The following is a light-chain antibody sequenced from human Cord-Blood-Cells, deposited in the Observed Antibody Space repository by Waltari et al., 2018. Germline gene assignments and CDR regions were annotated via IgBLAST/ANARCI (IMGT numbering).Light chain of an antibody. CDR3: SSYTSSSTWV. J-gene: IGLJ3*02. Sequence: QSALTQPASVSGSPGQSITISCTGTSSDVGGYNYVSWYQQHPGKAPILMIYDVSNRPSGVSNRFSGSKSGTTASLTISGLQAEDEADYYCSSYTSSSTWVFGGGTKLTVL. CDR1: SSDVGGYNY. CDR2: DVS. V-gene: IGLV2-14*03.